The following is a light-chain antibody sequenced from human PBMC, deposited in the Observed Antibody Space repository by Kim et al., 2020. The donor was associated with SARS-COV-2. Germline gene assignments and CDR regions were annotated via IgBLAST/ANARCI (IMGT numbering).Light chain of an antibody. CDR3: QKYNSAPLT. V-gene: IGKV1-27*01. Sequence: DIQMTQSPSSLSASVGDRVTITCLASQGISNYLASYQQKPGKVPKLLIYAASALQSGVPSRFSGSGSGTDFTLTISSLQPEDVATYYCQKYNSAPLTFGGGTKLEI. CDR2: AAS. CDR1: QGISNY. J-gene: IGKJ4*01.